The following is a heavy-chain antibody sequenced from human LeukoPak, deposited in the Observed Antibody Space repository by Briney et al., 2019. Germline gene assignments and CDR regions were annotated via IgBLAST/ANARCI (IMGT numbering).Heavy chain of an antibody. CDR2: INPNSGGT. J-gene: IGHJ3*02. V-gene: IGHV1-2*06. CDR3: ARSVHYDISHHPYAFDI. Sequence: GASVKVSCKASGYTFTGYYMHWVRQAPGQGLEWMGRINPNSGGTNYAQKFQGRVTMTRDTSISTAYMELSRLRSDDTAVYYCARSVHYDISHHPYAFDIWGQGTMVTVSS. D-gene: IGHD3-9*01. CDR1: GYTFTGYY.